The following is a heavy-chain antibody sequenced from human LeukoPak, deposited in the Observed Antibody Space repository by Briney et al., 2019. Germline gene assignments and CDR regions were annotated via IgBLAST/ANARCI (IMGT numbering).Heavy chain of an antibody. D-gene: IGHD2-15*01. CDR2: ISYDGSNK. J-gene: IGHJ3*02. V-gene: IGHV3-30*03. Sequence: GGSLRLSCAASGFTFSSYGMHWVRQAPGKGLEWVAVISYDGSNKYYADSVKGRFTISRDNSKNTLYLQMNSLRAEDTAVYYCAIIVVVVAATGDAFDIWGQGTMVTVSS. CDR3: AIIVVVVAATGDAFDI. CDR1: GFTFSSYG.